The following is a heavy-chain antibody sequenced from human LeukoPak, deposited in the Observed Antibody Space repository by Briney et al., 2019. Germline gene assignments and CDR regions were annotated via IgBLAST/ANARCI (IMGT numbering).Heavy chain of an antibody. CDR1: VFTFSNAW. D-gene: IGHD6-13*01. J-gene: IGHJ4*02. CDR3: STGRQQLVFDY. Sequence: GGSLRLSCAASVFTFSNAWMSWVRQAPGKGLEWVGRIKSKTDGGTTDYAAPVKGRFTISRDDSKNTLYLQMNSLKTEDTAVYYCSTGRQQLVFDYWGQGTLVTVSS. CDR2: IKSKTDGGTT. V-gene: IGHV3-15*01.